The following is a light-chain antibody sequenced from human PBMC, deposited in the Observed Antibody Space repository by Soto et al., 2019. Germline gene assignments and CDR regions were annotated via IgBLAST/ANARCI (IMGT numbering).Light chain of an antibody. CDR2: AAS. CDR1: QGISSS. Sequence: DIQLTQSPSFLSASVGDRVTITCRASQGISSSLAWYQQKPGTAPKLLIYAASTLQSGVPSRFSGRGSGTDFTLTISSLQPEDFATYYCQQLNSYPRTFGHGTKVDIK. CDR3: QQLNSYPRT. J-gene: IGKJ3*01. V-gene: IGKV1-9*01.